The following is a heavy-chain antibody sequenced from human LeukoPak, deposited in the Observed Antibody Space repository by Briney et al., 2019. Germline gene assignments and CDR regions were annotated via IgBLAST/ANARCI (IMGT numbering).Heavy chain of an antibody. D-gene: IGHD6-13*01. Sequence: PSETLSLTCAVYGRSFSGYYWSWIRQPPGKGLEWIGEINHSGSTNYNPSLKSRVTISVDTSKNQFSLKLSSVTAADTAVYYCARGLRYSSSWYHYWGQGTLVTVSS. CDR1: GRSFSGYY. CDR2: INHSGST. CDR3: ARGLRYSSSWYHY. V-gene: IGHV4-34*01. J-gene: IGHJ4*02.